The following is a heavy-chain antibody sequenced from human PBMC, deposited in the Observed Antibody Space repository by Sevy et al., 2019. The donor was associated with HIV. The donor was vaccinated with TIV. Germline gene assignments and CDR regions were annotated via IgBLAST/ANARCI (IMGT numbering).Heavy chain of an antibody. CDR1: GGSISSSSYY. CDR2: IYYSGST. CDR3: ATAPYCSGGSCYQYYFDY. D-gene: IGHD2-15*01. Sequence: SETLSLTCTVSGGSISSSSYYWGWIRQPPGKGLEWIGSIYYSGSTYYNPSLKSRVTISEDTSKNQFSLKLSSVTAADTAVYYCATAPYCSGGSCYQYYFDYWGQGTLVTVSS. J-gene: IGHJ4*02. V-gene: IGHV4-39*01.